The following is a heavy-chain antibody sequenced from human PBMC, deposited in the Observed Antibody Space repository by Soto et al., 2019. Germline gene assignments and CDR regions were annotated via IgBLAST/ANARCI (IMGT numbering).Heavy chain of an antibody. J-gene: IGHJ5*02. Sequence: SETLSLTCRASGASVSSYGYYWTWLRQYSGGGLEFIGYISHSGITYHNPSLQSRPTLSVDPSKNHFSLGLRFVTVADTAIYYCVAAWGSSLLFQSWGQGTLVTVSS. CDR3: VAAWGSSLLFQS. CDR1: GASVSSYGYY. V-gene: IGHV4-31*03. D-gene: IGHD6-13*01. CDR2: ISHSGIT.